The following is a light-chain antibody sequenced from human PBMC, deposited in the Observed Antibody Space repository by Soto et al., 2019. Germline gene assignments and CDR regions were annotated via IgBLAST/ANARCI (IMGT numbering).Light chain of an antibody. CDR3: QQYNNWPLT. CDR1: QRVSSN. CDR2: GAY. J-gene: IGKJ4*01. Sequence: EKVMTQSPATLSVSPGERATLSCRASQRVSSNLSWYQQKPGQAPRLLIYGAYTRATGIPARFSGSGSGTEFTLTISSLQSEDFALYYCQQYNNWPLTFGGGTKVDIK. V-gene: IGKV3-15*01.